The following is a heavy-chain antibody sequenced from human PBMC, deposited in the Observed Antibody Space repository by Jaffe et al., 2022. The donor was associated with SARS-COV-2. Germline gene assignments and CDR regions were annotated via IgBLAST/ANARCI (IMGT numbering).Heavy chain of an antibody. V-gene: IGHV4-39*01. CDR1: GGSISSSSYY. CDR3: ASLRLGEDYVH. J-gene: IGHJ4*02. Sequence: QLQLQESGPGLVKPSETLSLTCTVSGGSISSSSYYWGWIRQPPGKGLEWIGSIYYSGSTYYNPSLKSRVTISVDTSKNQFSLKLSSVTAADTAVYYCASLRLGEDYVHWGQGTLVTVSS. D-gene: IGHD4-17*01. CDR2: IYYSGST.